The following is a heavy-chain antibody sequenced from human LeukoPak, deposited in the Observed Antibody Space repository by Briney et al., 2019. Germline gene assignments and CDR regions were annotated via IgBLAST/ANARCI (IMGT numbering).Heavy chain of an antibody. V-gene: IGHV1-69*13. CDR1: GGAFSSYA. CDR3: ARSVRTAMDYFDY. D-gene: IGHD5-18*01. J-gene: IGHJ4*02. CDR2: IIPIFGTA. Sequence: SVKVSCKASGGAFSSYAISWVRQAPGQGLEWMGGIIPIFGTANYAQKFQGRVTITADESTSTAYMELSSLRSEDKAVYYCARSVRTAMDYFDYWGQGTLVTVSS.